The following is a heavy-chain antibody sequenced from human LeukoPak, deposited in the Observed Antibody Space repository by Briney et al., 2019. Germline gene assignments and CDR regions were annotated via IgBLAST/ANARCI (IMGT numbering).Heavy chain of an antibody. J-gene: IGHJ6*03. Sequence: SETLSLTXTVSGGSISSYYWSWIRQPPGKGLEWIGYIYYSGNTNYNPSLKSRVTISVDTSKNQVSLKLSSVTAADTAVYYCARVPYSFGYPADYYYMDVWGKGTTVTVSS. CDR1: GGSISSYY. V-gene: IGHV4-59*01. CDR2: IYYSGNT. CDR3: ARVPYSFGYPADYYYMDV. D-gene: IGHD5-18*01.